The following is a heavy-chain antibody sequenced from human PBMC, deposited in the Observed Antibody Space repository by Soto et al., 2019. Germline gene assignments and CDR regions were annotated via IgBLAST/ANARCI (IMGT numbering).Heavy chain of an antibody. CDR1: GGSISSYY. CDR2: IYYSGST. J-gene: IGHJ4*02. V-gene: IGHV4-59*08. CDR3: ARRYGYSFDY. D-gene: IGHD1-1*01. Sequence: QVQLQESGPGLVKPSETLSLTCTVSGGSISSYYWSWIRQPPGKGLEWIGYIYYSGSTNYNPSLKSRVALSVDTSKTQSSLKLSSVTAADPAVYFCARRYGYSFDYWGQGTLVTVSS.